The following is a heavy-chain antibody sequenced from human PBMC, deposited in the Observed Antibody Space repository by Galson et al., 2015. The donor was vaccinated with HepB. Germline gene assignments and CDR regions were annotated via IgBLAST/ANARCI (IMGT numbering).Heavy chain of an antibody. CDR1: GFTFSDHY. Sequence: SLRLSCAASGFTFSDHYMDWVRQAPGKGLEWVGRSRNRANNYITEYAASVKDRFTISRDDSKNSLYLQMNSLKTEDTAVYYCARHRGWFDYWGQGTLVTVSS. CDR2: SRNRANNYIT. CDR3: ARHRGWFDY. D-gene: IGHD2-15*01. J-gene: IGHJ4*02. V-gene: IGHV3-72*01.